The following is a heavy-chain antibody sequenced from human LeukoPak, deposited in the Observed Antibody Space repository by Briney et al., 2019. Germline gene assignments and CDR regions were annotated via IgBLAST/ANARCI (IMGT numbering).Heavy chain of an antibody. CDR1: GYTFTSYA. Sequence: GALVKVSCKASGYTFTSYAMHWVRQAPGQRLEWMGWINAGNGNTKYSQKFQGRVTITRDTSASTAYMELSSLRSEDTAVYYCARVWISITGTFYYFDYWGQGTLVTVSS. CDR3: ARVWISITGTFYYFDY. D-gene: IGHD1-20*01. V-gene: IGHV1-3*01. CDR2: INAGNGNT. J-gene: IGHJ4*02.